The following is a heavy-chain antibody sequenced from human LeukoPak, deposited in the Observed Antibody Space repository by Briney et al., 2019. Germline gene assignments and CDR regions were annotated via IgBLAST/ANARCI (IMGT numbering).Heavy chain of an antibody. J-gene: IGHJ5*02. CDR2: INHSGST. V-gene: IGHV4-34*01. Sequence: SETLSLTCAVYGGSFSGYYWSWIRQPPGKGLEWIGEINHSGSTNYNPSLKSRVTISVDTSKNQFSLKLSSVTAADTAVYYCARQVNWFDPWGQGTLVTVSS. CDR3: ARQVNWFDP. CDR1: GGSFSGYY.